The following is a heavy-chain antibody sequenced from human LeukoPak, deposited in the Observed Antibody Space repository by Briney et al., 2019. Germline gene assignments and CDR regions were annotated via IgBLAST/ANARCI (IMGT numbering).Heavy chain of an antibody. CDR1: GFTFSSYS. CDR2: IYLGDSDT. J-gene: IGHJ4*02. CDR3: ARQDGSGSPFDY. V-gene: IGHV5-51*01. Sequence: GGSLRLSCAASGFTFSSYSMNWVRQMPGKGLECMGIIYLGDSDTRYSPSFQGQVTISADKSISTASLRWSSLKASDTAMYYCARQDGSGSPFDYWGQGTLVPVSS. D-gene: IGHD3-10*01.